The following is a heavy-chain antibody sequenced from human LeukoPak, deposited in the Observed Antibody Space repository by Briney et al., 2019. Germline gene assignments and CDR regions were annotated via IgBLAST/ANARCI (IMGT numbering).Heavy chain of an antibody. Sequence: ASVKVSCKASGYTFTSYDINWVRQATGQGLEWMGWMNPNSGNTGYAQKFQGRVTITRNTSISTAYMELSSLRSEDTAVYYCARTRDANEYSSSSDLDYWGQGTLVTVSS. CDR1: GYTFTSYD. J-gene: IGHJ4*02. V-gene: IGHV1-8*03. CDR3: ARTRDANEYSSSSDLDY. D-gene: IGHD6-6*01. CDR2: MNPNSGNT.